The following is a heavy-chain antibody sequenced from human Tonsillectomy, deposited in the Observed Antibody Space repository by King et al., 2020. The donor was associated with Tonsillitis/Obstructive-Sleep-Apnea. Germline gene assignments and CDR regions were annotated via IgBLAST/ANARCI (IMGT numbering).Heavy chain of an antibody. CDR3: ARLPFGYCSGGSCYSEFYYYYMDV. J-gene: IGHJ6*03. CDR2: IYYSGST. CDR1: GGSISSGGYY. D-gene: IGHD2-15*01. V-gene: IGHV4-31*03. Sequence: PLQESGPGLVKPSQTLSLTCTVSGGSISSGGYYWSWIRQHPGKGLEWIGYIYYSGSTYYNPSLKSRVTISVDTSKNQFSLKLSSVTAADTAVYYCARLPFGYCSGGSCYSEFYYYYMDVWGKGTTVTVSS.